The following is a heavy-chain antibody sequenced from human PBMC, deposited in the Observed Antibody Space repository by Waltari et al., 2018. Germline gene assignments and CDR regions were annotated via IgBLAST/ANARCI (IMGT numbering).Heavy chain of an antibody. D-gene: IGHD3-3*01. V-gene: IGHV3-9*03. CDR1: GFTFDDFS. CDR2: ISWNSGSI. J-gene: IGHJ4*02. CDR3: AKGHISNDFWSGSLDF. Sequence: EVQVVESGGGLVQPGRSLRLSCAASGFTFDDFSMHWVRQAPGKGRGGVSGISWNSGSIGYADSLKGRFTISRDNAKNSLYLQMNSLRAEDMALYYCAKGHISNDFWSGSLDFWGQGTLVTVSS.